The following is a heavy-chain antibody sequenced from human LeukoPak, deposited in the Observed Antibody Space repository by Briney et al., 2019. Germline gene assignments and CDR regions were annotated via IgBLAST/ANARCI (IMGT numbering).Heavy chain of an antibody. CDR2: ISSSSSTI. CDR3: ARGGGEDIVVVPAAVFDY. D-gene: IGHD2-2*01. CDR1: GFTFSSYS. Sequence: GGSLRLSCAASGFTFSSYSMNWVRQAPGKGLEWVSYISSSSSTISYADSVKGRFTISRDNAKNSLYLQMNSLRVEDTAVYYCARGGGEDIVVVPAAVFDYWGQGTLVTVSS. J-gene: IGHJ4*02. V-gene: IGHV3-48*01.